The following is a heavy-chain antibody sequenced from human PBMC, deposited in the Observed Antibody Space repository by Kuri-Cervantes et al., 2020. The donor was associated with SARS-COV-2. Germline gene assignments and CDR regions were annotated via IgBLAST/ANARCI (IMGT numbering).Heavy chain of an antibody. V-gene: IGHV3-33*08. CDR3: ARDYPYCSSTSCFDYGMDV. CDR1: GYIFSNYA. CDR2: ISYDGNNL. J-gene: IGHJ6*02. D-gene: IGHD2-2*01. Sequence: GGSLRLSCVASGYIFSNYAMHWVRQAPGKGLEWVAIISYDGNNLYADAVKGRFTISRDNAKNSLYLQMNSLSVEDTAVYYCARDYPYCSSTSCFDYGMDVWGQGTTVTVSS.